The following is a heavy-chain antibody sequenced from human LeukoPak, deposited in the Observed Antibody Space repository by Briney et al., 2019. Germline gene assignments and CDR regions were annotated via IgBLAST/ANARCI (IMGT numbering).Heavy chain of an antibody. D-gene: IGHD3-16*01. CDR1: GYTFTSYG. Sequence: GASVKVSCKASGYTFTSYGISWVRQAPGQGLEWMGWISAYNGNTNYAQKLQGRVTMTTDTSTSTAYMELRSLRSDDTAVYYCARACWGSGNYYYYMDVRGKGTTVTVSS. CDR3: ARACWGSGNYYYYMDV. J-gene: IGHJ6*03. V-gene: IGHV1-18*01. CDR2: ISAYNGNT.